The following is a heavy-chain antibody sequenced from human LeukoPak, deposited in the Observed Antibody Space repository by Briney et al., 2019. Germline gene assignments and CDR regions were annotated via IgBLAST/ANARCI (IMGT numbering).Heavy chain of an antibody. J-gene: IGHJ6*03. CDR1: GYTFTSYG. Sequence: ASVKVSCKASGYTFTSYGISWVRQAPGQGLEWMGWISAYNGNTNYAQKLQGRVTMTTDTSTSTAYMELRSLRSDDTAAYYCARNERAVVYSYYYMDVWGKGTTVTVSS. CDR3: ARNERAVVYSYYYMDV. V-gene: IGHV1-18*01. D-gene: IGHD6-19*01. CDR2: ISAYNGNT.